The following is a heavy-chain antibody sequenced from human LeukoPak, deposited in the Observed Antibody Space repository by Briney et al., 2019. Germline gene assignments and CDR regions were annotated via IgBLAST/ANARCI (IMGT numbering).Heavy chain of an antibody. CDR1: GGSFSGYY. CDR3: ALLGYSSGWNSAYHDY. V-gene: IGHV4-34*01. D-gene: IGHD6-19*01. CDR2: INHSGST. Sequence: SETLSLTCAVYGGSFSGYYWSWIRQPPGKGLEWIGEINHSGSTNYNPSLKSRVTISVDTSKNQFSLKLSSVTAADTAVYYCALLGYSSGWNSAYHDYWGQGTLVTVPS. J-gene: IGHJ4*02.